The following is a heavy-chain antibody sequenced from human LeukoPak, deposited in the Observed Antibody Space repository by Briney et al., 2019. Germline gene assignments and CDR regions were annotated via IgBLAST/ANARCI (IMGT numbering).Heavy chain of an antibody. V-gene: IGHV3-33*06. CDR1: GLTHSSYG. J-gene: IGHJ6*03. Sequence: SLRHSYSASGLTHSSYGMLWVRPPPAKGLEWVAVIWYDGSNKYYADSVKGRFTIPRDNSQNTLYLQMNSLRAEDTAVYYCAKPSGSYDYYYYYMDVWGKGTTGTVSS. CDR3: AKPSGSYDYYYYYMDV. CDR2: IWYDGSNK. D-gene: IGHD1-26*01.